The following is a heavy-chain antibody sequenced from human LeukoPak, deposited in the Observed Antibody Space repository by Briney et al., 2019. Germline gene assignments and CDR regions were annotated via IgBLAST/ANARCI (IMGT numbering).Heavy chain of an antibody. CDR1: GFTFGNYG. D-gene: IGHD3-10*01. Sequence: GGSLRLSCAASGFTFGNYGMSWVRQAPGKGLEWVSGINWNGGSTGYADSVEGRFTISRDNAKNSQYLQMNSLRAEDTALYYCAKDKYYYGSGSTIFDYWGQGTLVTVSS. J-gene: IGHJ4*02. V-gene: IGHV3-20*04. CDR3: AKDKYYYGSGSTIFDY. CDR2: INWNGGST.